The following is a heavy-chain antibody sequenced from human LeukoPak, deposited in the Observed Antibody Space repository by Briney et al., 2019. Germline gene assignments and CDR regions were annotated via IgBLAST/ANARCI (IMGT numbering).Heavy chain of an antibody. J-gene: IGHJ5*02. D-gene: IGHD2-15*01. V-gene: IGHV4-59*08. CDR1: GGSITTYY. CDR2: IYYTGTA. Sequence: SETLSLTCTVSGGSITTYYWSWIRQPPGKGLEWIGYIYYTGTAIHNPSLQSRVTISVDTSKNQFSLKLSSVTAADTAVYYCARCNSGCFNWFDPWGQGTLVTVSS. CDR3: ARCNSGCFNWFDP.